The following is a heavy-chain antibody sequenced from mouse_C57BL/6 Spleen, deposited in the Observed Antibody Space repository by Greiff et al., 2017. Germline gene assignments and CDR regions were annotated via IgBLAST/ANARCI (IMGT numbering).Heavy chain of an antibody. CDR1: GFNIKDDY. CDR2: IDPENGDT. D-gene: IGHD2-5*01. Sequence: EVQLQQSGAELVRPGASVKLSCTASGFNIKDDYMHWVKQRPEQGLEWIGWIDPENGDTEYASKFQGKATITADTSSTTPYLQLSSLTSEDTAVYYCTTDSNYDAYWGQGTLVTVSA. CDR3: TTDSNYDAY. J-gene: IGHJ3*01. V-gene: IGHV14-4*01.